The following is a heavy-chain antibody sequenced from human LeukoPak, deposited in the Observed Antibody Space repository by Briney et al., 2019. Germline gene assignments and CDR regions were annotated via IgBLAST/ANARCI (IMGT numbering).Heavy chain of an antibody. CDR2: ISYDGGNK. J-gene: IGHJ4*02. CDR1: GFTFSSYA. Sequence: PGGSLRLSCAASGFTFSSYAIHWVRQAPGKGLEWVAVISYDGGNKYYADSVKGRFTISRDNSKNTLYLQMNSLRAEDTAVYYCARDWGYYAPTYYFDYWGQGTLVTVSS. V-gene: IGHV3-30-3*01. CDR3: ARDWGYYAPTYYFDY. D-gene: IGHD3-22*01.